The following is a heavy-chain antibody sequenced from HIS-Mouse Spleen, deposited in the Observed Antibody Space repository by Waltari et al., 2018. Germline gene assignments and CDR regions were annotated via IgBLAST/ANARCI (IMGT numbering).Heavy chain of an antibody. D-gene: IGHD6-13*01. V-gene: IGHV4-39*07. CDR2: ISYRGST. J-gene: IGHJ2*01. CDR3: AREIPYSSSWYDWYFDL. CDR1: GGSISSSSYY. Sequence: QLQLQESGPGLVKPSETLSLTCTVSGGSISSSSYYWGWIRQPPGKGLEWIGSISYRGSTYYNQSLKSRVTISVDTAKTQFSLKLSSVTAADTAVYYCAREIPYSSSWYDWYFDLWGRGTLVTVSS.